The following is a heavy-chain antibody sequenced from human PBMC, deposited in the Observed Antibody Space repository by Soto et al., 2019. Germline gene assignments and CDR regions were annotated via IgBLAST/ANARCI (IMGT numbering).Heavy chain of an antibody. V-gene: IGHV1-3*01. Sequence: QVVLVQSGTEVKKPGASVKVSCKASGYTFSDYAIHWVRQAPGRRLEWMGWIYAGNGNTKYSPKFQDRVTISRDTSASTAYMELNSLRSEDTAIYFCARDLGFRSFDVTGNYFGFWGQGTQVTVSS. D-gene: IGHD3-9*01. J-gene: IGHJ4*02. CDR3: ARDLGFRSFDVTGNYFGF. CDR1: GYTFSDYA. CDR2: IYAGNGNT.